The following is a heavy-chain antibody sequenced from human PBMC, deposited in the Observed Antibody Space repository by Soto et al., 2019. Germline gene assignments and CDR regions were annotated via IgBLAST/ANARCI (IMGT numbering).Heavy chain of an antibody. CDR2: MSPNSGNT. J-gene: IGHJ4*02. Sequence: QVQLVQSGAEVKKPGASVRVSCKASGYTFTSYDINWVRQATGQGLEGMGWMSPNSGNTGYAQKFQGRVTMTMNTSRSTAYMELSSLRSEDTAVYYGAREGTIRGDDYWGQGTLVTVSS. V-gene: IGHV1-8*01. D-gene: IGHD3-16*01. CDR3: AREGTIRGDDY. CDR1: GYTFTSYD.